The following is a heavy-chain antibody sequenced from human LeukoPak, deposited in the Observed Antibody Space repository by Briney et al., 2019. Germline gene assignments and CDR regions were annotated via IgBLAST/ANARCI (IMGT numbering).Heavy chain of an antibody. CDR3: ARARLHHRSFDLKTSYYFDY. V-gene: IGHV3-21*04. CDR2: ISSSSSYI. D-gene: IGHD6-25*01. J-gene: IGHJ4*02. Sequence: PGGSLRLSCAASGFTFSSYEMHWVRQAPGKGLEWVSSISSSSSYIYYADSVKGRFTISRDNAKNSLYLQMNSLRTEDTAVYYCARARLHHRSFDLKTSYYFDYWGQGTLVTVSS. CDR1: GFTFSSYE.